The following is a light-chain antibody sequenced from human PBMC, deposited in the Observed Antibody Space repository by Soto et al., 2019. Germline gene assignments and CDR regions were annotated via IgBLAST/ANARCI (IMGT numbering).Light chain of an antibody. CDR1: QSVSSY. J-gene: IGKJ1*01. Sequence: EIALTQSPDTLSLSPGERATLSCRASQSVSSYLAWYQQKPGQAPRLLIYGASSRATGIPDRFSGSGSGTDFTLAISRLEPGDSAVYFCQQCGTSPWTFGQGTKVDIK. V-gene: IGKV3-20*01. CDR2: GAS. CDR3: QQCGTSPWT.